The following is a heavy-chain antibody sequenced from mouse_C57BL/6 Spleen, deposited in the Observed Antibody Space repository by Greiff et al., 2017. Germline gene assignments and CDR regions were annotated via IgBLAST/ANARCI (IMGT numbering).Heavy chain of an antibody. J-gene: IGHJ3*01. D-gene: IGHD2-1*01. Sequence: QVQLQQSGAELAKPGASVKLSCKASGYTFTSYWRHWVKQRPGQGLEWIGYINPSSGYTKYNQKFKDKATLTADKSSSTAYMQLSSLTYEDSAVYYCARGHYGNYEGFAYWGQGTLVTVSA. CDR1: GYTFTSYW. CDR3: ARGHYGNYEGFAY. CDR2: INPSSGYT. V-gene: IGHV1-7*01.